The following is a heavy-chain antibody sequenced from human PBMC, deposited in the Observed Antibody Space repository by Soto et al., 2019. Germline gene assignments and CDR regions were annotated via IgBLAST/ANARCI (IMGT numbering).Heavy chain of an antibody. J-gene: IGHJ4*02. CDR2: MNPNSGNT. CDR3: ARALSSITIFGVVIPRPFDY. Sequence: ASVKVSCKASGYTLTSYDINWVRQATGQGLEWMGWMNPNSGNTGYAQKFQGRVTMTRNTSISTAYMELSSLRSEDTAVYYCARALSSITIFGVVIPRPFDYWGQGTLVTVSS. V-gene: IGHV1-8*01. D-gene: IGHD3-3*01. CDR1: GYTLTSYD.